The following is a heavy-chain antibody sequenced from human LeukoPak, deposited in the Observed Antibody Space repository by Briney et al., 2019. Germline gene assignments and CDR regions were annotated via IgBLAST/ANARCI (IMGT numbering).Heavy chain of an antibody. D-gene: IGHD3-10*01. Sequence: SETLSLTCTVSGGSISSSSYYWGWIRQPPGKGLEWIGSIYYSGSTYYNPSLKGRVTISVDTSKNQFSLKLSSVTAADTAVYYCARVYGGVRGVMGWFDPWGQGTLVTVSS. V-gene: IGHV4-39*07. J-gene: IGHJ5*02. CDR2: IYYSGST. CDR1: GGSISSSSYY. CDR3: ARVYGGVRGVMGWFDP.